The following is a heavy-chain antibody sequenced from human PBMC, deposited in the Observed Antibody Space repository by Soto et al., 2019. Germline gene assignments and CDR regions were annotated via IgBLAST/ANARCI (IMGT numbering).Heavy chain of an antibody. V-gene: IGHV3-23*01. CDR3: ATGTQNFDY. D-gene: IGHD3-10*01. Sequence: GGSLRLSCAASGFTFTTRAMSWVRQAPGEGLQWVSGISGSGGTTYYADSVKGRLTISRDNSKNMLYLQMNSLRDDDTAVYYCATGTQNFDYWGRGTRVTVSS. CDR1: GFTFTTRA. J-gene: IGHJ4*02. CDR2: ISGSGGTT.